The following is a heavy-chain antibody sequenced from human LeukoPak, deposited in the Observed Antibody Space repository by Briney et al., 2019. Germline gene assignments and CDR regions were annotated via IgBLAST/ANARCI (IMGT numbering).Heavy chain of an antibody. D-gene: IGHD2-2*01. CDR3: AKDISGCSSTSCYSATDYYYYGMDV. CDR2: ISYDGSNK. J-gene: IGHJ6*04. V-gene: IGHV3-30*18. CDR1: GFTFSSYG. Sequence: GALRLSCAASGFTFSSYGMHWVRQAPGKGLEWVAVISYDGSNKYYADSVKGRFTISRDNSKNTLYLQMNSLRAEDTAVYYCAKDISGCSSTSCYSATDYYYYGMDVWGKGTTVTVSS.